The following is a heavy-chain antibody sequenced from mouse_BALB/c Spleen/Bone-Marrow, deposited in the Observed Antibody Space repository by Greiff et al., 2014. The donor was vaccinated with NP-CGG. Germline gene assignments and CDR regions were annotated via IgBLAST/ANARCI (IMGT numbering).Heavy chain of an antibody. CDR1: GYTFTSYT. CDR3: ARVLRWSLDY. V-gene: IGHV1-4*01. Sequence: QVQLQQPGAELARPGASVKMSCKASGYTFTSYTMHWVKQRPGQGLEWIGFINPSSNYTNYNQKFKDKATLTADKSSSTAYMQLSSLTSEDSAVYYCARVLRWSLDYGGQGTTLTVSS. CDR2: INPSSNYT. D-gene: IGHD6-2*01. J-gene: IGHJ2*01.